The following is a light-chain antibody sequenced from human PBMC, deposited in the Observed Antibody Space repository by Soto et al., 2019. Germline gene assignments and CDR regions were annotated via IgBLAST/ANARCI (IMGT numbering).Light chain of an antibody. CDR3: QQYNSPMYT. Sequence: DIPMTQSPSTLSASVGDRVTITCRASQSISSGLVWYQQKPGKAPKLLIYKASSLESGVPSRFSGSGSGTEFTLTISSLQPDDFATYYCQQYNSPMYTFGQGTKLQIK. V-gene: IGKV1-5*03. J-gene: IGKJ2*01. CDR2: KAS. CDR1: QSISSG.